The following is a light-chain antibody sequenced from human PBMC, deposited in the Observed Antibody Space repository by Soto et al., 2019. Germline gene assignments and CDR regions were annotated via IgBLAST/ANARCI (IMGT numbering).Light chain of an antibody. CDR1: QSVDRNY. CDR2: GAS. V-gene: IGKV3-20*01. CDR3: HQYGLSPPYT. J-gene: IGKJ3*01. Sequence: EIVLTQSPGTLSLSPGARGTLSCRASQSVDRNYLAWYQHQPAQAPRLLIYGASTRATGIPDRFSGSGSGTDFTLTISRLEPEDFAVYYCHQYGLSPPYTFGPGTKVDIK.